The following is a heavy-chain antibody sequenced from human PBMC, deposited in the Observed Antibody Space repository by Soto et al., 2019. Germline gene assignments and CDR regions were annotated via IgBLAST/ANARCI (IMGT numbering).Heavy chain of an antibody. CDR3: ARGWEVGDQLPFANWFDP. Sequence: QVQLQESGPGLVKPSGTLSLTCAVSSDSISTNYWWSWVRQPPGKGLAWIGEIYHSGRTNYNPSLKSRVTTSVEKSKNQFYLELNSVTAADTDVYYCARGWEVGDQLPFANWFDPWGQGTLVTVSS. CDR1: SDSISTNYW. D-gene: IGHD2-2*01. J-gene: IGHJ5*02. CDR2: IYHSGRT. V-gene: IGHV4-4*02.